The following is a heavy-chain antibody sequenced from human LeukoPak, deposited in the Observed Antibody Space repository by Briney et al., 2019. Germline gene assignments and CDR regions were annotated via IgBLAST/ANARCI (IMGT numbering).Heavy chain of an antibody. D-gene: IGHD3-10*01. CDR3: ARDDENYGSGSYYNVFSY. J-gene: IGHJ4*02. Sequence: PGGSLRLSCAASGFTFSNYWIHWVRQAPGKGLVWVSRISSDGSITNYADSVKGRFTISRDNAKNSLYLQMNSLRAEDTAVYYCARDDENYGSGSYYNVFSYWGQGTLVTISS. CDR1: GFTFSNYW. V-gene: IGHV3-74*01. CDR2: ISSDGSIT.